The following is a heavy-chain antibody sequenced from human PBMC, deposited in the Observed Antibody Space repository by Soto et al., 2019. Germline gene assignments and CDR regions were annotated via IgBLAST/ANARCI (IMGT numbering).Heavy chain of an antibody. CDR3: ARSGGLDRDFNY. CDR1: GGTFSSDS. Sequence: QVQLVQSGAEVKKPGSSVKVSCKASGGTFSSDSFSWVRQAPGQGLEWMGGIIPMFDTPIYAQKFQDRVTIPADESTSTAYMQPSSLRSGDTAVYYCARSGGLDRDFNYWGQGSLVTVSS. CDR2: IIPMFDTP. D-gene: IGHD2-15*01. V-gene: IGHV1-69*12. J-gene: IGHJ4*02.